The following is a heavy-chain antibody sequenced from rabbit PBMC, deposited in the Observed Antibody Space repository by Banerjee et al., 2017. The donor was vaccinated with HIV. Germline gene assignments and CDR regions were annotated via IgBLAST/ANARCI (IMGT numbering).Heavy chain of an antibody. CDR1: GFDFSSNA. J-gene: IGHJ6*01. D-gene: IGHD8-1*01. CDR3: AREAGTSFSTYGIDL. Sequence: QSLEESGGDLVKPGASLTLTCKASGFDFSSNAMCWVRRAPGKGLEWIAYIYAASDTTYYASWAKGRFTISKTSSTTVTLQMTSLTAADTATYFCAREAGTSFSTYGIDLRGPGTLVTVS. V-gene: IGHV1S40*01. CDR2: IYAASDTT.